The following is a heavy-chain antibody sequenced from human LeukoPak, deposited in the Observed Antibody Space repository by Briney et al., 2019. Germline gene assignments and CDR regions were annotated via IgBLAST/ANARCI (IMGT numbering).Heavy chain of an antibody. CDR3: AREYYYDSSGYVL. Sequence: ASVKVSCKASGGTFSSYAVSWVRQAPGQGLEWMGGIIPIFGTANYAQKFQGRVTITTDESTSTAYMELSSLRSEDTAVYYCAREYYYDSSGYVLWGQGTLVTVSS. CDR1: GGTFSSYA. J-gene: IGHJ4*02. V-gene: IGHV1-69*05. CDR2: IIPIFGTA. D-gene: IGHD3-22*01.